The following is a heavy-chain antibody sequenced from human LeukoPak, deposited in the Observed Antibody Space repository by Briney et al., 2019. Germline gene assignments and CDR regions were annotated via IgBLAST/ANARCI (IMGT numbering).Heavy chain of an antibody. CDR1: GYTFTGYY. CDR3: ALAAAGMNYYYYYGMDV. J-gene: IGHJ6*02. V-gene: IGHV1-18*04. CDR2: ISAYNGNT. Sequence: ASVKVSCKASGYTFTGYYMHWVRQAPGQGLEWMGWISAYNGNTNYAQKLQGRVTMTTDTSTSAAYMELRSLRSDDTAVYYCALAAAGMNYYYYYGMDVWGQGTTVTVSS. D-gene: IGHD6-13*01.